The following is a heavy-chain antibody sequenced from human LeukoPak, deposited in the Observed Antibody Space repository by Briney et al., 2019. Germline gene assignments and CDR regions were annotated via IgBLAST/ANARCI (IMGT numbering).Heavy chain of an antibody. J-gene: IGHJ4*02. CDR2: INPSGGST. CDR1: GYTFTSYY. CDR3: ARNTYYYGSGSYYFDY. Sequence: GASVKVSCKASGYTFTSYYMHWVRQAPGQGLEWMGIINPSGGSTSYAQKFQGRVTMTRDMSTSTVYMELSSLRSEDTAVYYCARNTYYYGSGSYYFDYWGQGILVTVSS. D-gene: IGHD3-10*01. V-gene: IGHV1-46*01.